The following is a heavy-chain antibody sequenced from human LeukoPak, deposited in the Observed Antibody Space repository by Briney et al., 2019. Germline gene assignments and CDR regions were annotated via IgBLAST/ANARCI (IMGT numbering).Heavy chain of an antibody. V-gene: IGHV3-30*02. J-gene: IGHJ1*01. Sequence: GGSLRLSCAASGFTFSSYGMHWVRQAPGKGLEWVAFIRYDGSNKYYADSVKGRFTISRDKSKNTLYLQMNSLRAEDTAVYYCASNTRYCSGGNCYSGILGYFQHWGQGTLVTVSS. CDR1: GFTFSSYG. D-gene: IGHD2-15*01. CDR2: IRYDGSNK. CDR3: ASNTRYCSGGNCYSGILGYFQH.